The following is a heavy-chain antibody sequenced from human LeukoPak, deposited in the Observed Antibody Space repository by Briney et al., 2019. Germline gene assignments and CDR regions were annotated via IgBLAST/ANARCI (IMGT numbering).Heavy chain of an antibody. CDR1: GYTFTSYY. J-gene: IGHJ6*03. V-gene: IGHV1-46*01. CDR2: INPSGGST. Sequence: ASVKVSCKASGYTFTSYYMHWVRQAPGQGLEWMGIINPSGGSTSYAQKFQGRVTMTRDTSTSTVYMELSSLRSEDTAVYHCARDGSDGSSGFNSMDVWGKGTTVIVSS. D-gene: IGHD3-22*01. CDR3: ARDGSDGSSGFNSMDV.